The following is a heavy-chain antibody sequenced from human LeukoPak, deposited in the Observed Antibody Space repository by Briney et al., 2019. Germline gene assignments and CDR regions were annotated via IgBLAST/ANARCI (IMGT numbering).Heavy chain of an antibody. CDR1: GGSISSYY. CDR3: ARGRYYYDSSGYYYYFDY. Sequence: SETLSLTCTVSGGSISSYYWSWIRQPPGKGLEWIGYIYYSGSTNYNPSLKSRVTISVDTSKNQFSLKLSSVTAADTAVYYCARGRYYYDSSGYYYYFDYWGQGTLVTVSS. CDR2: IYYSGST. J-gene: IGHJ4*02. V-gene: IGHV4-59*01. D-gene: IGHD3-22*01.